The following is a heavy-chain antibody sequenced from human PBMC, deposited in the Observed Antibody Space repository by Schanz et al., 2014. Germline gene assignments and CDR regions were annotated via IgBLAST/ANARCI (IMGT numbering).Heavy chain of an antibody. V-gene: IGHV3-30*19. CDR3: ASPSGYSDYGTYFDF. D-gene: IGHD5-12*01. J-gene: IGHJ4*02. CDR1: GFAFSVYG. CDR2: ISYDGSNK. Sequence: QVQMVESGGGVVQPGRSLRLSCAASGFAFSVYGMHWVRQAPGKGLEWVAVISYDGSNKYYADSVKGRFTISRDNSKNTLYLQMNSLRADDTAVYYCASPSGYSDYGTYFDFWGQGTLVTVSS.